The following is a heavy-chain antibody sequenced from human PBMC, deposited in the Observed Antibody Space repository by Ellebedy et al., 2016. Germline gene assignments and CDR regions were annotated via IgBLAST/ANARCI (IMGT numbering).Heavy chain of an antibody. Sequence: ASVKVSCKASGYTFTGYYMHWVRQATGQGLEWMGWMNPDSGNTFYAQKFQGRVTMTRDTSISTAYLELSRLRSDDTAVYYCTRGTWSGCWGQGTLVTVSS. V-gene: IGHV1-8*02. CDR3: TRGTWSGC. CDR2: MNPDSGNT. J-gene: IGHJ4*02. CDR1: GYTFTGYY. D-gene: IGHD3-3*01.